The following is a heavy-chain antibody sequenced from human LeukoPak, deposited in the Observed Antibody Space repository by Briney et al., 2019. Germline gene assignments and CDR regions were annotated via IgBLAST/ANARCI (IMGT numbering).Heavy chain of an antibody. CDR2: IYYSGST. J-gene: IGHJ4*02. D-gene: IGHD6-13*01. CDR1: GGSISSSSYY. CDR3: ARLDSSSWYEYYFDY. Sequence: PSETLSLTCTVSGGSISSSSYYWGWIRQPPGKGLEWIGSIYYSGSTYYNPSLKSRVTISVDTSKNQFSLKLSSVTAADTAVYYCARLDSSSWYEYYFDYWGQGTLVTVSS. V-gene: IGHV4-39*01.